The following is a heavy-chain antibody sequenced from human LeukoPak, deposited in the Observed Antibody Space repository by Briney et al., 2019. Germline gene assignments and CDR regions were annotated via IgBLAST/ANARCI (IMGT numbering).Heavy chain of an antibody. CDR3: ARVIGYCSSTSCFGYFDY. CDR1: GGSISSYY. V-gene: IGHV4-59*08. Sequence: SETLSLTCTVSGGSISSYYWSWIRQPPGKGLEWVGYIYYSGSTSYNPSLKSRVTTSVDTSKNQLSLKLSSVTAADTAVYYCARVIGYCSSTSCFGYFDYWGQGTLVTVSS. D-gene: IGHD2-2*01. J-gene: IGHJ4*02. CDR2: IYYSGST.